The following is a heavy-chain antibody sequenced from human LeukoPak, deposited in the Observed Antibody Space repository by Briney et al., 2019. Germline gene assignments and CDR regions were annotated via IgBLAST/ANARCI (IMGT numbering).Heavy chain of an antibody. V-gene: IGHV3-7*05. CDR2: IHPDGSDK. Sequence: GGSLRLSCAASGFTFSGYFMNWVRQAPGKGLEWVAKIHPDGSDKYYVDSVKGRFTISRDNAKSSLHLQMNSLRAEDTAVYYCARVRGDYGGISDYWGQGTLVTVSS. CDR1: GFTFSGYF. J-gene: IGHJ4*02. D-gene: IGHD4-23*01. CDR3: ARVRGDYGGISDY.